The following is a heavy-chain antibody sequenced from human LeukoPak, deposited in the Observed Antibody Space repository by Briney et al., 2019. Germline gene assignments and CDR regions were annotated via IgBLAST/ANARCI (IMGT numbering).Heavy chain of an antibody. CDR1: GGTFSSYA. J-gene: IGHJ3*02. V-gene: IGHV1-69*13. D-gene: IGHD3-10*01. Sequence: SVKVSWKASGGTFSSYAISWVRQAPGQGLEWMGGIIPIFGTANYAQKFQGRVTITADESTSTAYMELSSLRSEDTAVYYCARTRWFGELFGAFDIWGQGTMVTVSS. CDR2: IIPIFGTA. CDR3: ARTRWFGELFGAFDI.